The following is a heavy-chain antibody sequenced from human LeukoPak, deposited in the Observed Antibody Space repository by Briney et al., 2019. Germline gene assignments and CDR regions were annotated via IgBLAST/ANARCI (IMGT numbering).Heavy chain of an antibody. J-gene: IGHJ3*02. CDR3: ARRGYDFWSGYGHAFDI. Sequence: XYWSWIXQPPGKGLEWIGEINHSGSTNYNPSLKSRVTISVDTSKNQFSLKLSSVTAADTAVYYCARRGYDFWSGYGHAFDIWGQGTMVTVSS. D-gene: IGHD3-3*01. CDR1: XY. CDR2: INHSGST. V-gene: IGHV4-34*01.